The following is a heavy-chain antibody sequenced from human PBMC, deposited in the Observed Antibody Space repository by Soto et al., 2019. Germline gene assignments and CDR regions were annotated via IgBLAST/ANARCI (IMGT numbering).Heavy chain of an antibody. D-gene: IGHD3-10*01. Sequence: GGSLRLSCTASGFTFGDYAMSWFRQAPGKGLEWVGFIRSKAYGGTTEYAASVKGRFTISRDDSKSIAYLQMNSLKTEDTAVYYCTSFLYYGSGSYPPNYYFDYWGQGTLVTVSS. V-gene: IGHV3-49*03. J-gene: IGHJ4*02. CDR1: GFTFGDYA. CDR2: IRSKAYGGTT. CDR3: TSFLYYGSGSYPPNYYFDY.